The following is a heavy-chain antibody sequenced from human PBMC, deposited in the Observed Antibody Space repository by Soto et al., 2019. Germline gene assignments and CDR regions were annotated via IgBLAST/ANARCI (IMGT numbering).Heavy chain of an antibody. CDR1: GGSFSGYY. CDR2: INHSGST. CDR3: ARGSRTKVPAAIGREEYGMDV. Sequence: SETLSLTCAVYGGSFSGYYWSWIRQPPGKGLEWIGEINHSGSTNYNPSLKSRVTISVDTSKNQFSLKLSSVTAADTAVYYCARGSRTKVPAAIGREEYGMDVWGQGTTVTVSS. V-gene: IGHV4-34*01. D-gene: IGHD2-2*01. J-gene: IGHJ6*02.